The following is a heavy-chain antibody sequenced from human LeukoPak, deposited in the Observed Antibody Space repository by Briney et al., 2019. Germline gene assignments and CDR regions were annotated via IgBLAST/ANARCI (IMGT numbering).Heavy chain of an antibody. CDR1: IFTFSSYA. J-gene: IGHJ4*02. Sequence: GRSLRLSCAASIFTFSSYAMHWVRQAPGKGLEWVAVISYDGSNKYYADSVKGRFTISRDNSKNTLYLQMNSLRAEDTAVYYCARDLGSGSSDYWGQGTLVTVSS. D-gene: IGHD3-10*01. CDR2: ISYDGSNK. CDR3: ARDLGSGSSDY. V-gene: IGHV3-30*04.